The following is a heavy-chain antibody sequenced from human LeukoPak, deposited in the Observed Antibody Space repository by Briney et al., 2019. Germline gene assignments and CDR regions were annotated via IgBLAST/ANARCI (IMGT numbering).Heavy chain of an antibody. V-gene: IGHV3-7*05. D-gene: IGHD3-10*01. CDR2: IKQDGSEK. J-gene: IGHJ3*02. CDR1: GFTFSSNW. Sequence: TGGSLRLSCAASGFTFSSNWMSWVRQVPGKGLEWVANIKQDGSEKYYVDSVKGRFTISRDNAKNSLYLQMNSLRAEDTAVYYCARGLGINGLALDMWGQGTMVTVSS. CDR3: ARGLGINGLALDM.